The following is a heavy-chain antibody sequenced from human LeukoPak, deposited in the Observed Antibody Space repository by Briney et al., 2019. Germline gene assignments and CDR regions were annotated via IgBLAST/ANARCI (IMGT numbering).Heavy chain of an antibody. CDR2: ISSSSSTK. Sequence: PGGSLRLSCAASGFTFGSYAMNWVRQAPGKGLEWLSYISSSSSTKYYADSVKGRFTIARDNAKKSLYLQMNSLSAEDTAVYYCARIVGLERRPVDYWGQGTLVTVSS. V-gene: IGHV3-48*01. D-gene: IGHD1-1*01. CDR3: ARIVGLERRPVDY. CDR1: GFTFGSYA. J-gene: IGHJ4*02.